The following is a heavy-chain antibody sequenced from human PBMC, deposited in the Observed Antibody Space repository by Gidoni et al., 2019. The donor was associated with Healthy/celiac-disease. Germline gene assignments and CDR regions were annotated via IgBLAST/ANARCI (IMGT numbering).Heavy chain of an antibody. Sequence: QVQLVQSGAEVKKPGASVKVSCKASGYTFTSYYMHWVRQAPGQGLEWMGIINPSGGSTSYAQKFQGRVTMTRDTSTSTVYMELSSLRSEDTAVYYCAIRGLYSGYDTYLDYWGQGTLVTVSS. CDR1: GYTFTSYY. J-gene: IGHJ4*02. V-gene: IGHV1-46*01. D-gene: IGHD5-12*01. CDR2: INPSGGST. CDR3: AIRGLYSGYDTYLDY.